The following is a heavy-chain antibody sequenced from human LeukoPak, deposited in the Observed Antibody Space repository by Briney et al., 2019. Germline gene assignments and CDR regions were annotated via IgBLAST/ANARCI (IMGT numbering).Heavy chain of an antibody. CDR3: ASERFITIFGVVITAPFDY. V-gene: IGHV4-39*01. CDR2: IYYSGST. J-gene: IGHJ4*02. D-gene: IGHD3-3*01. Sequence: PSETLSLTCTVSGGSISSSSYYWGWIRQPPGKGLEGIGSIYYSGSTYYNPSLKSRVTISVDTSKNQFSLKLSSVTAADTAVYYCASERFITIFGVVITAPFDYWGQGTLVTVSS. CDR1: GGSISSSSYY.